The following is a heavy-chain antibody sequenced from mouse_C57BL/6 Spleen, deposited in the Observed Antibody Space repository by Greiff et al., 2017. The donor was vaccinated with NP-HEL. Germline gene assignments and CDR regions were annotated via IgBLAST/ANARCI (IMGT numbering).Heavy chain of an antibody. CDR1: GFTFSDYG. CDR2: ISSGSSTI. CDR3: ARRRDYYAKDY. J-gene: IGHJ4*01. V-gene: IGHV5-17*01. Sequence: DVMLVESGGGLVKPGGSLKLSCAASGFTFSDYGMHWVRQAPEKGLEWVAYISSGSSTIYYADTVKGRFTISRDNAKNTLFLQMTSLRSEDTAMSYCARRRDYYAKDYWGQGTTVTVSS.